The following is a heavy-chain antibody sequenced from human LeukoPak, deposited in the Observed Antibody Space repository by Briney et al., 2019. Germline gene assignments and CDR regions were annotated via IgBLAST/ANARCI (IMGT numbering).Heavy chain of an antibody. CDR3: ARDRGVAAHLDY. D-gene: IGHD5-12*01. CDR1: GFTFSNYG. CDR2: IWFDGTNK. V-gene: IGHV3-33*01. Sequence: GRSLRLSCAASGFTFSNYGMHWVRQAPGKGLEWVAAIWFDGTNKYYADSVRGRFTISRDNSKNTLYLQMSSLRAEDTAVYYCARDRGVAAHLDYWGQGTLVTVSS. J-gene: IGHJ4*02.